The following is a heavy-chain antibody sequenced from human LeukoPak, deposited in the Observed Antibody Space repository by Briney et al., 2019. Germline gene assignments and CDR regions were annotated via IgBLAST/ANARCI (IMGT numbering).Heavy chain of an antibody. CDR1: GFTFSSYS. Sequence: GGSLRLSCSASGFTFSSYSMNWVRQAPGKGLEWVSYISSSSTTIYYADSVKGRFTNSRDNAKNSLYLQMNSLRVADTAVYYCARGPYKDFWSGYSDYWGQGTLVTVSS. J-gene: IGHJ4*02. D-gene: IGHD3-3*01. CDR2: ISSSSTTI. V-gene: IGHV3-48*01. CDR3: ARGPYKDFWSGYSDY.